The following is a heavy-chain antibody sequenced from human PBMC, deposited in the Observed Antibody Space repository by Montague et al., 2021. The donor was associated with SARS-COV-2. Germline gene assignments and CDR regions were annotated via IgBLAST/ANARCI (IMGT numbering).Heavy chain of an antibody. Sequence: SLRLSCAASGFTFSSYAMHWVRQAPGKGLEWVAVISYDGSNKHYADSVKGRFTISRDNSKNTLYLQMNSLRAEDTAVYYCARDLSGYSYGFDYWGQGTLVTVSS. CDR2: ISYDGSNK. D-gene: IGHD5-18*01. CDR3: ARDLSGYSYGFDY. CDR1: GFTFSSYA. J-gene: IGHJ4*02. V-gene: IGHV3-30-3*01.